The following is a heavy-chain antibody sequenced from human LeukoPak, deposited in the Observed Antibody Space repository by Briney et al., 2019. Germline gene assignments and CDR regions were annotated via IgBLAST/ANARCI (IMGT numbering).Heavy chain of an antibody. D-gene: IGHD2-2*01. J-gene: IGHJ5*02. CDR3: ARVPHPIPAASNWFDP. CDR2: IYYSGST. CDR1: GGSISSYY. V-gene: IGHV4-59*01. Sequence: PSETLSLTCTVSGGSISSYYWSWIRQPPGKGLEWIGYIYYSGSTNYNPSLKSRVTISVDTSKNQFSLKLSSVTAADTAVYYCARVPHPIPAASNWFDPWGQGTLITVSS.